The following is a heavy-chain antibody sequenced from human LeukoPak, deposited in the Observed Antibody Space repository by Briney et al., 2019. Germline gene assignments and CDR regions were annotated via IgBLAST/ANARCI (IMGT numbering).Heavy chain of an antibody. Sequence: PGGSLRLSCAASGFTFSNYAMSWVRQAPGKGLEWVSGITESGSSTYYADSVKGRFTISRDNLKKTLDLQMNSLRAEDTAVYYCGSGGLRWSLNPDYWGQGTLVTVSS. J-gene: IGHJ4*02. V-gene: IGHV3-23*01. CDR2: ITESGSST. CDR3: GSGGLRWSLNPDY. CDR1: GFTFSNYA. D-gene: IGHD4-23*01.